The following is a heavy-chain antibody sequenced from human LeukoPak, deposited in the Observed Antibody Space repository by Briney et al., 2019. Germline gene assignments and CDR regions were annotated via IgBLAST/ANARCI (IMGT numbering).Heavy chain of an antibody. V-gene: IGHV4-39*07. CDR1: GGSISSSSYY. D-gene: IGHD3-10*01. CDR3: ARESTMVRGVINY. Sequence: SETLSLTCTVSGGSISSSSYYWGWIRQPPGKGLEWIGSIYYSGSTYYNPSPKSRVTISVDTSKNQFSLKLSSVTAADTAVYYCARESTMVRGVINYWGQGTLVTVSS. CDR2: IYYSGST. J-gene: IGHJ4*02.